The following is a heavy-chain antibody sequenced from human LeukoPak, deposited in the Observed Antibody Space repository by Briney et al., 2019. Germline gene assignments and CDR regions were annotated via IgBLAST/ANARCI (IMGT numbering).Heavy chain of an antibody. Sequence: PSETLSLTCTVSGGSISSYYWSWIRQPAGKGLEWIGRIYTSGSTNYNPSLKSRVTMSVDTSKNQFSLKLSSVTAADTAVYYCARALHSSSWYGIDYYYYYMDVWGKGTTVTISS. CDR2: IYTSGST. V-gene: IGHV4-4*07. D-gene: IGHD6-13*01. CDR1: GGSISSYY. CDR3: ARALHSSSWYGIDYYYYYMDV. J-gene: IGHJ6*03.